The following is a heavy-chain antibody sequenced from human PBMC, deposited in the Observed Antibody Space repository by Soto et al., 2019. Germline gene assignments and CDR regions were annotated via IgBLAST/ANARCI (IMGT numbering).Heavy chain of an antibody. CDR1: GGSFSGYY. V-gene: IGHV4-34*01. D-gene: IGHD3-16*01. CDR3: ARARPFYWYFDL. J-gene: IGHJ2*01. Sequence: SETLSLTCAVYGGSFSGYYWSWIRQPPGKGLEWIGEINHSGSTNINPSLKSRVTISMDTSKSQFSLKLNSVNAADTAVYYCARARPFYWYFDLWGRGTRVTVSS. CDR2: INHSGST.